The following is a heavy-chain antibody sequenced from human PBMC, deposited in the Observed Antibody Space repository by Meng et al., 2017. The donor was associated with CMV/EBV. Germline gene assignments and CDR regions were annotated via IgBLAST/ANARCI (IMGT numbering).Heavy chain of an antibody. CDR3: SGGAPHQADYYGPGGMDV. J-gene: IGHJ6*02. D-gene: IGHD3-10*01. CDR1: GFTVSSNY. V-gene: IGHV3-53*01. Sequence: GGSLRLSCAASGFTVSSNYMSWVRQAPGEGLEWVSVIYSGGSTYYADSVKGRFTISRDNSKNTLYLQMNSLGAEDNAVYYCSGGAPHQADYYGPGGMDVWGQGTTVTVSS. CDR2: IYSGGST.